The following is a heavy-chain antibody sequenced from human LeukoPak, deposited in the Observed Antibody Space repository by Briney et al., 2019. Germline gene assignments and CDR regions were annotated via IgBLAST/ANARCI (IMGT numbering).Heavy chain of an antibody. CDR1: GYTFTGYY. CDR3: ARPRGYSGQGPFDY. Sequence: GVSVKVSCKASGYTFTGYYMHWVRQAPGQGLEWMGWINPDSGGTNYAQKFQGRVTMTRDTSISTAYMELSRLRSDDTAVYYCARPRGYSGQGPFDYWGQGTLVTVSS. J-gene: IGHJ4*02. V-gene: IGHV1-2*02. D-gene: IGHD5-12*01. CDR2: INPDSGGT.